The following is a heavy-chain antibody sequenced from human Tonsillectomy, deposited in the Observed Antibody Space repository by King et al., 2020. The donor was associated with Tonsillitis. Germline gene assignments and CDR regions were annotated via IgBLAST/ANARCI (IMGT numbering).Heavy chain of an antibody. V-gene: IGHV4-38-2*02. D-gene: IGHD3-22*01. J-gene: IGHJ4*02. CDR2: IYHTGST. Sequence: VQLQESGPGLVKPSETLSLTCTVSGYSISNGYYWGWVRQPPGKGLEWIGTIYHTGSTYYRPSLKSRVTMSVDTSKNQFSLKMYSVTAADTAVYYCARTFSLFSMIVVVFDSWGQGTLVTVSS. CDR3: ARTFSLFSMIVVVFDS. CDR1: GYSISNGYY.